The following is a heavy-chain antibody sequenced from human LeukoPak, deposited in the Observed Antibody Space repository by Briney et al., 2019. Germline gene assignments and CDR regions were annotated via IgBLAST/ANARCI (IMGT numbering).Heavy chain of an antibody. V-gene: IGHV3-30-3*01. D-gene: IGHD3-10*01. J-gene: IGHJ4*02. CDR1: GFTFSSYA. CDR3: ARGLGMVRGVIFDC. Sequence: PGGSLRLSCAASGFTFSSYAMHWVRQAPGKGLEWVAVTSHDGSNTYYADSVRGRFTISRDNSKNTLYLQMNSLKPEDMAVYFCARGLGMVRGVIFDCWGQGTLVTVSS. CDR2: TSHDGSNT.